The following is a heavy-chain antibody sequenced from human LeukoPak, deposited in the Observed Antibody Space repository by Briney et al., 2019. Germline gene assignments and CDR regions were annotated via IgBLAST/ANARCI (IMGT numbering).Heavy chain of an antibody. V-gene: IGHV3-9*01. D-gene: IGHD2-2*01. CDR2: ISWNSGSI. CDR1: GFTFDDYA. CDR3: AKVPCSSTSCHVGWFDP. J-gene: IGHJ5*02. Sequence: PGGSLRLSCAASGFTFDDYAMHWVRQAPGKGLEWVSGISWNSGSIGYADSVKGRFTISRDNAKNSLYLQMNSLRAEDTALYYCAKVPCSSTSCHVGWFDPWGQGTLVTVSS.